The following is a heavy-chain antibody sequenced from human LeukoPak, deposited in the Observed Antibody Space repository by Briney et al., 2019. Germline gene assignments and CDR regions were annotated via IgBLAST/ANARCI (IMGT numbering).Heavy chain of an antibody. CDR1: GGSISSYY. CDR3: ARPSDYGDPGRSFDY. V-gene: IGHV4-4*07. J-gene: IGHJ4*02. D-gene: IGHD4-17*01. Sequence: PSETLSLTCTVSGGSISSYYWSWIRQPAGRGLEWIWRIQTSGSTNYNPSLKSRVTISVDTSKNQFSLKLSSVTAADTAVYYCARPSDYGDPGRSFDYWGQGTLVTVSS. CDR2: IQTSGST.